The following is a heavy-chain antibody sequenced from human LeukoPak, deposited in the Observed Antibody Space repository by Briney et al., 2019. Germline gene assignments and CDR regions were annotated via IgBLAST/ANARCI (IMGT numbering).Heavy chain of an antibody. J-gene: IGHJ4*02. CDR3: ARGPSIIAASN. Sequence: GASVKVSCKASGYTFTGYQLHWVRQAPGQGLEWMGWINPNSGGTNYAQNFQGRVTMTRDTSITTAYMGLSRLRFDDAAVYYCARGPSIIAASNWGQGTLVTVSS. CDR1: GYTFTGYQ. V-gene: IGHV1-2*02. CDR2: INPNSGGT. D-gene: IGHD2-15*01.